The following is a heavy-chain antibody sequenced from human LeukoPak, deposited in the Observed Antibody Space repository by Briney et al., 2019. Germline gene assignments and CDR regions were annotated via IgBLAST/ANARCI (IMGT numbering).Heavy chain of an antibody. J-gene: IGHJ5*01. Sequence: PGGSLRLSCAASGFTFSSYTFDWVRQAPGKGLEWVSSITGGDVFIYQADSVKGRFTVSRDNAKNTLYLQMNRLRAEDTAVYYCARGGDLMGATMDSWGQGTLVIVSS. V-gene: IGHV3-21*01. CDR2: ITGGDVFI. D-gene: IGHD3-16*01. CDR1: GFTFSSYT. CDR3: ARGGDLMGATMDS.